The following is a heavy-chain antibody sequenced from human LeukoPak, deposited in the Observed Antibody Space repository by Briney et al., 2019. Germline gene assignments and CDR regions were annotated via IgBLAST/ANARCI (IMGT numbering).Heavy chain of an antibody. J-gene: IGHJ4*02. CDR3: ARGSSWSYYFDY. D-gene: IGHD6-13*01. Sequence: SETLSLTCAVSGDSISSYYWSWIRQPPGKGLKWIGYFHYSGSTNYSPSLKSRVTISIDTSKNQFSLKVSSVTAADTAVYYCARGSSWSYYFDYWGQGTLVTVSS. CDR1: GDSISSYY. CDR2: FHYSGST. V-gene: IGHV4-59*01.